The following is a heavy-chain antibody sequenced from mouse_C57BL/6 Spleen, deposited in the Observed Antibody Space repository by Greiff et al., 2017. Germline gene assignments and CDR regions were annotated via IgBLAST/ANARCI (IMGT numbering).Heavy chain of an antibody. D-gene: IGHD2-2*01. CDR2: IYPGSGNA. V-gene: IGHV1-76*01. CDR1: GYTFPDYY. J-gene: IGHJ2*01. Sequence: QVQLQQSGAELVRPGASVKLSCKASGYTFPDYYINWVKQRPGQGLEWIARIYPGSGNAYYNEKFKGKATLTAEKSSSTAYMQLSSLTSEDSAVYFCARSYGYDDYWGQGTTLTVSS. CDR3: ARSYGYDDY.